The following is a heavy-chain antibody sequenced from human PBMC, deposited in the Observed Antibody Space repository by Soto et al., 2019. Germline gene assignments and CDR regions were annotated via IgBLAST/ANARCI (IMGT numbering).Heavy chain of an antibody. D-gene: IGHD3-22*01. CDR3: VFLGPDSSGLPGVGY. J-gene: IGHJ4*02. V-gene: IGHV1-18*01. Sequence: ASVKVSCKASGYTFTSYDISWVRQAPGQGLEWMGWISAYSGNTNYAQKLQGRVTMTRDTSTSTVYMELSSLRSEDTAVYYCVFLGPDSSGLPGVGYWGQGTLVTVSS. CDR1: GYTFTSYD. CDR2: ISAYSGNT.